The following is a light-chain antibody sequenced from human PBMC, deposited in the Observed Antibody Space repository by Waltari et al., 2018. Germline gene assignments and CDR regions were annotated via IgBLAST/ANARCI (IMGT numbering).Light chain of an antibody. CDR1: STDVGGYTY. Sequence: QSALTQPRSVSGSPGQSVTISCTGTSTDVGGYTYVSWYQQPPGKAPKLMIYDVSKRPSGVPDRFSGSKSGNTASLTISGLQAEDEADYYCCSYAGSYTLYVFGTGTKVTVL. CDR2: DVS. V-gene: IGLV2-11*01. J-gene: IGLJ1*01. CDR3: CSYAGSYTLYV.